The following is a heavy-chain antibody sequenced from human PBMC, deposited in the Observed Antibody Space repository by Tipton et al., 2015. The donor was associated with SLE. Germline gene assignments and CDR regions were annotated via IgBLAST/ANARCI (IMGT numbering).Heavy chain of an antibody. CDR1: GFTFSSYA. Sequence: SLRLSCAASGFTFSSYAMSWVRQAPGKGLEWVSAISGSGGSTYYADSVKGRFTISRDNSKNTLYLQMNSLRAEDTAVYYCAKDVDTAMVPYCYGMDVWGQGTTVTVSS. V-gene: IGHV3-23*01. D-gene: IGHD5-18*01. CDR2: ISGSGGST. J-gene: IGHJ6*02. CDR3: AKDVDTAMVPYCYGMDV.